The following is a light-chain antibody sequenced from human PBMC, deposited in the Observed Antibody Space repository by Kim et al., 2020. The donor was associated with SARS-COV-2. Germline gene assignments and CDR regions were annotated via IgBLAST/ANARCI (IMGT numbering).Light chain of an antibody. CDR2: DTF. CDR1: QSDSSSY. J-gene: IGKJ2*01. CDR3: QQYSRSPPRT. Sequence: EIVLTQSPGTLSLSPGERVTLSCRASQSDSSSYLAWYQQKPGQAPRLLIYDTFNRATGIPDRFSASGSGTDFTLTISRLEPEDFAVYYCQQYSRSPPRTFGQGTKLEI. V-gene: IGKV3-20*01.